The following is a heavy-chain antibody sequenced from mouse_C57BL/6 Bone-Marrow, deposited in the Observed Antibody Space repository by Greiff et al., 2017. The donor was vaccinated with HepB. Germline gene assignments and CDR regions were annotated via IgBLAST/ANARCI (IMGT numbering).Heavy chain of an antibody. V-gene: IGHV7-3*01. D-gene: IGHD1-1*01. CDR2: IRNKANGYTT. Sequence: EVKLVESGGGLVQPGGSLSLSCAASGFTFTDYYMSWVRQPPGKALEWLGFIRNKANGYTTEYSASVKGRFTISRDNSQSILYRQMNALRAEDSATYYCARYHYYGSSHWYFDVWGTGTTVTVSS. J-gene: IGHJ1*03. CDR3: ARYHYYGSSHWYFDV. CDR1: GFTFTDYY.